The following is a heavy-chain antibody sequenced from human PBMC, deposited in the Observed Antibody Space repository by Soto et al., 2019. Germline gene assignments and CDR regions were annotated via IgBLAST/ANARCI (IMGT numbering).Heavy chain of an antibody. CDR2: IYYSGNT. J-gene: IGHJ4*02. CDR1: GGSISSSSYY. V-gene: IGHV4-39*01. Sequence: SETLSLTCTVSGGSISSSSYYWGWIRQPPGKGLEWIGSIYYSGNTYYNPSLKSRVTISVDTSKNQFSLKLSFVTAADTAVYYCARLSWPQYYFDYWGQGTLVTVSS. D-gene: IGHD6-13*01. CDR3: ARLSWPQYYFDY.